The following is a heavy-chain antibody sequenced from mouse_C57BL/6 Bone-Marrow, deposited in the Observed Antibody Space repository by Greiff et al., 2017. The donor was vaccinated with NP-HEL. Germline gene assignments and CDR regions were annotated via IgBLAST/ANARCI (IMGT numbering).Heavy chain of an antibody. V-gene: IGHV3-6*01. Sequence: EVQLQESGPGLVKPSQSLSLTCSVTGYSITSGYYWNWIRQFPGNKLEWMGYISYDGSNNYNPSLKNRISITRDTSKNQFFLKLNSVTTEDTATYYCARDYYGNYWGQGTLVTVSA. J-gene: IGHJ3*01. CDR2: ISYDGSN. D-gene: IGHD1-1*01. CDR3: ARDYYGNY. CDR1: GYSITSGYY.